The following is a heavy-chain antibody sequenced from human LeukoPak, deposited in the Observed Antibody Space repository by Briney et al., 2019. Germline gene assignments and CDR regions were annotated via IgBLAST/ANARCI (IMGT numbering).Heavy chain of an antibody. D-gene: IGHD1-26*01. Sequence: SVKVSCKASGGTFSSYAISWVRQAPGQGLEWMGRIIPILGIANYAQKFQGRVTITADKSTSTAYMELSSLRSEDTAVCYCARHPHIVGATWAFDYWGQGTLVTVSS. CDR1: GGTFSSYA. CDR2: IIPILGIA. J-gene: IGHJ4*02. CDR3: ARHPHIVGATWAFDY. V-gene: IGHV1-69*04.